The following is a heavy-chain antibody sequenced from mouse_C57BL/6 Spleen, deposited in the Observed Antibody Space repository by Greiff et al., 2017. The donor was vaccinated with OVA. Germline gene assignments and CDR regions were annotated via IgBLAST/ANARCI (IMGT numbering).Heavy chain of an antibody. Sequence: EVMLVESGGGLVQPGGSLSLSCAASGFTFTDYYMSWVRQPPGKALEWLGFIRNKANGYTTEYSASVKGRFTISRDNSQSILYLQMNALRAEDSATYYCARYDDYDVDYAMDYWGQGTSATVSS. J-gene: IGHJ4*01. CDR3: ARYDDYDVDYAMDY. V-gene: IGHV7-3*01. D-gene: IGHD2-4*01. CDR2: IRNKANGYTT. CDR1: GFTFTDYY.